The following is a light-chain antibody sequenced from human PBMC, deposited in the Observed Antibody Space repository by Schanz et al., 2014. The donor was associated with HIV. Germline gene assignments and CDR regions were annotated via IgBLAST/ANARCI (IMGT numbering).Light chain of an antibody. J-gene: IGLJ3*02. CDR2: ANN. CDR3: SSYAGSYTWV. CDR1: SSNVGSNT. Sequence: QSVLTQPPSASGTPGQRVTISCSGSSSNVGSNTVNWYQHLPGTAPKLLMYANNQRASGVPDRFSGSGSGNTASLTVSGLQAEDEAEYYCSSYAGSYTWVFGGGTKLTVL. V-gene: IGLV1-44*01.